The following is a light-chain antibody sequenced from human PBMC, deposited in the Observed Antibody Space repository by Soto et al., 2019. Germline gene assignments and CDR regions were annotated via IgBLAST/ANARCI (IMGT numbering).Light chain of an antibody. V-gene: IGKV3-20*01. CDR1: QSVRNSY. J-gene: IGKJ2*01. CDR2: GAS. CDR3: QQYGNSPYT. Sequence: EILLTQSPGTLSLSPGERATLSCRASQSVRNSYLAWYQQQPGQAPRLLIYGASGRATGIPARFSGSGSGTDFTLTISRLEPEDFAVYYCQQYGNSPYTFGQGTKLEI.